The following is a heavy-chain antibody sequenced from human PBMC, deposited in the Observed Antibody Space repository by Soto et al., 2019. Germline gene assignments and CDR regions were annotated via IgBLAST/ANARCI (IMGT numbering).Heavy chain of an antibody. J-gene: IGHJ6*02. CDR3: ARLSRLTIFGVVTPYYYYGMDV. Sequence: ASLKISCKGCGYSFTSYWISWVRQMPGKGLEWMGRIDPSDSYTNYSPSFQGHGTISADKSISTAYLQWSSLKASDTAMYYCARLSRLTIFGVVTPYYYYGMDVWGQGTTVTVSS. V-gene: IGHV5-10-1*01. CDR2: IDPSDSYT. D-gene: IGHD3-3*01. CDR1: GYSFTSYW.